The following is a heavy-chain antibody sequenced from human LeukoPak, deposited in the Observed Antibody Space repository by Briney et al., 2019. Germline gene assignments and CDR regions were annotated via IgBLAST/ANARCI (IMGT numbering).Heavy chain of an antibody. Sequence: PGRSLRLSCAASGFTFSSYGMHWVRQAPGKGLEWVAVIWYDGSNKYYADSVKGRFTISRDNSKNTLYLQMNSLRAEDTAVYYCARDRSVTTLYYFDYWGQGTLVTVSS. D-gene: IGHD4-17*01. CDR3: ARDRSVTTLYYFDY. J-gene: IGHJ4*02. CDR2: IWYDGSNK. V-gene: IGHV3-33*01. CDR1: GFTFSSYG.